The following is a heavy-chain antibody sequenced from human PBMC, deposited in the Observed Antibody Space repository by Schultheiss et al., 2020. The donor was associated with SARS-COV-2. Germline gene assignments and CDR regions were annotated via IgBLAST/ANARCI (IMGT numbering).Heavy chain of an antibody. CDR1: GGTFSSYA. D-gene: IGHD1-7*01. Sequence: KISCKASGGTFSSYAISWVRQAPGQGLEWMGGIIPIFGTANYAQKFQGRVTITADESTSTAYMELSSLRSEDTAVYYCARVNNWNYYFDYWGQGTLVTVSS. J-gene: IGHJ4*02. CDR3: ARVNNWNYYFDY. V-gene: IGHV1-69*01. CDR2: IIPIFGTA.